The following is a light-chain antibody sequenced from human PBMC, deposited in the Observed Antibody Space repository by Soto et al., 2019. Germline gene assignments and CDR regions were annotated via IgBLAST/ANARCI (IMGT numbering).Light chain of an antibody. CDR2: DAS. Sequence: EIVLTQSPATLSLSPGERATLSCRASQSVSSYLAWYQQKRGQAPRLLIYDASNRATGIPARFSGSGSGTDFTLTISSLEPEDFAVYYCQPRSNWPPYTFGQGTKLEIK. CDR1: QSVSSY. V-gene: IGKV3-11*01. J-gene: IGKJ2*01. CDR3: QPRSNWPPYT.